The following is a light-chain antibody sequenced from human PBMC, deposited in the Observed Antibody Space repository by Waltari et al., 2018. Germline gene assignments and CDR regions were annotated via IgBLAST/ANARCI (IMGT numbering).Light chain of an antibody. V-gene: IGLV2-14*01. CDR3: TSYSSSSTSVV. CDR2: DVS. Sequence: QSALTQPASVSGSPGQSITIPCTGTSSDVGGYNYVSWYQQYPGKAPKLMIYDVSKWPSGVSNRFSGSKSGNTASLTISGLQAEDEANYYCTSYSSSSTSVVFGGGTKLTVL. J-gene: IGLJ2*01. CDR1: SSDVGGYNY.